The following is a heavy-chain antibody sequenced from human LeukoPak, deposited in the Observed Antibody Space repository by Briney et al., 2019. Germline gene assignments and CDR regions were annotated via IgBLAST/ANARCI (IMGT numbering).Heavy chain of an antibody. V-gene: IGHV3-66*02. CDR1: GFTVSSNY. CDR2: IYSGGST. J-gene: IGHJ6*03. Sequence: GGFLRLSCAASGFTVSSNYMSWVRQAPGKGLEWVSVIYSGGSTYYADSVKGRFTISRDNSKNTLYLQMNSLRAEDTAVYYCASRVYDSSGYLYYYYMDVWGKGTTVTVSS. CDR3: ASRVYDSSGYLYYYYMDV. D-gene: IGHD3-22*01.